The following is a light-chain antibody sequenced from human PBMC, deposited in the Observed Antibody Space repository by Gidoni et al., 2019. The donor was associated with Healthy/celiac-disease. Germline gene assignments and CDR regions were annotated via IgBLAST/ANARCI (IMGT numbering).Light chain of an antibody. CDR2: AAS. CDR1: QTIISY. Sequence: LQTSQSPCALSAPVGDRATITCWTSQTIISYLNWYQQKPGKAPKLLIYAASSWQSGVPSRFSGSGSGTDFTLTISSLQAEDFATYYCQQCYSTPPAFGGGTKVEIK. V-gene: IGKV1-39*01. J-gene: IGKJ4*02. CDR3: QQCYSTPPA.